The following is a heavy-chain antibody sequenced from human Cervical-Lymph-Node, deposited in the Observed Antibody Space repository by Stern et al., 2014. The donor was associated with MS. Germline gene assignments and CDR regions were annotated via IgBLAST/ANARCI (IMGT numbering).Heavy chain of an antibody. CDR3: AREVAGHRLGMMDV. CDR1: GYTFTNYY. CDR2: INPSGGST. V-gene: IGHV1-46*01. Sequence: VQLLQSGAEVKKPGASVKVSCKASGYTFTNYYMHWVRQAPGQGLEWMGIINPSGGSTSCAQKFQGRVSMTRDTSTSTVYMELSSLRSEDTAVYYCAREVAGHRLGMMDVWGQGTTVSVSS. D-gene: IGHD6-19*01. J-gene: IGHJ6*02.